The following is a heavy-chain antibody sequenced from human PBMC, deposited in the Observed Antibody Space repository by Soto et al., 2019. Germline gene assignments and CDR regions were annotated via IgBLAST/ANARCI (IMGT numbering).Heavy chain of an antibody. J-gene: IGHJ4*02. D-gene: IGHD3-22*01. CDR3: ARADYYDSSGFYDDC. V-gene: IGHV1-46*01. CDR1: GYIFTNHY. Sequence: QVQLVQSGAEVKKPGASVKVSCKASGYIFTNHYIHWVRQAPGQGLEWMRIINPSGGSTNYLQKFQGRISMTRDTSTSTVYMELSRLRSEDTAVYFCARADYYDSSGFYDDCWGQGTRVTVSS. CDR2: INPSGGST.